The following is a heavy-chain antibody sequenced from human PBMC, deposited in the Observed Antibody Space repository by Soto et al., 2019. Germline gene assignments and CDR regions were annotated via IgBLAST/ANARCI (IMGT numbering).Heavy chain of an antibody. CDR3: ARMYFMPYDAFDI. CDR1: GYSFTSYW. D-gene: IGHD2-2*01. V-gene: IGHV5-10-1*03. Sequence: EVQLVQSGAEVKKPGESLRISCKGSGYSFTSYWISWVRQMPGQGLEWLGRIAPSDSYTNYSPSFQGHVTISADKSISTAYLQWSSLKASDTAMYYCARMYFMPYDAFDIWGQGTMVTVSS. CDR2: IAPSDSYT. J-gene: IGHJ3*02.